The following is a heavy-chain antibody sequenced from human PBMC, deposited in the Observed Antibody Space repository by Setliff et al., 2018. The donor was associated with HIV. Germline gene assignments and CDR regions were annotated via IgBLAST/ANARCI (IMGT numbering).Heavy chain of an antibody. CDR3: ARVIMAVAGTPYHFWFDP. V-gene: IGHV4-4*07. Sequence: PSETLSLTCTVSGGSVSNYYWTWIRQSAGKGLEWIGHINTSGSTKYNPSLKSRVTISVDTSKNQFSLKLSSVTAADTAVYYCARVIMAVAGTPYHFWFDPWGQGTLVTVSS. D-gene: IGHD6-19*01. CDR2: INTSGST. J-gene: IGHJ5*02. CDR1: GGSVSNYY.